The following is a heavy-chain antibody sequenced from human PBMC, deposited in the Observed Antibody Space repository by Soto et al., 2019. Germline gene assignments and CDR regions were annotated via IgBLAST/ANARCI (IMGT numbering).Heavy chain of an antibody. J-gene: IGHJ4*02. CDR1: GFTFSIYA. Sequence: GVSLRLSCAASGFTFSIYAMHWVRQAPGKGLEWVAVISYDGSNKYYADSVKGRFTISRDNSKNTLYLQMNSLRAEDTAVYYCVQGLILTGYYNEAYWGQGTLVTVSS. D-gene: IGHD3-9*01. CDR3: VQGLILTGYYNEAY. V-gene: IGHV3-30-3*01. CDR2: ISYDGSNK.